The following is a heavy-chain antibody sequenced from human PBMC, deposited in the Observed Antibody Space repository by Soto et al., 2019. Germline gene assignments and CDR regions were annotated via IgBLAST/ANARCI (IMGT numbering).Heavy chain of an antibody. J-gene: IGHJ6*02. CDR1: GGSISSGDYY. Sequence: PSETLSLTCTVSGGSISSGDYYWSWIRQPPGKGLEWIGYIYYSRSTYYNPSLKSRVTISVDTSKNQFSLKLSSVTAADTAVYYCASAARGYYYYGMDVWGQGTTVTVSS. CDR3: ASAARGYYYYGMDV. CDR2: IYYSRST. D-gene: IGHD6-6*01. V-gene: IGHV4-30-4*01.